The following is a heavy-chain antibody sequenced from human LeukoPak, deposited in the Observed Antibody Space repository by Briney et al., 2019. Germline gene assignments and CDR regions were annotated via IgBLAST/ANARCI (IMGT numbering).Heavy chain of an antibody. J-gene: IGHJ3*02. CDR1: GYSFTSYW. Sequence: GESLKISCKASGYSFTSYWISWVRQMPGKGLEWMGRIDPSDSYTNYSPSFQGHVTISADKSISTAYLQWSSLKASDTAMYYCARHLRVWGQWLDMDAFDIWGQGTMVTVSS. D-gene: IGHD6-19*01. V-gene: IGHV5-10-1*01. CDR2: IDPSDSYT. CDR3: ARHLRVWGQWLDMDAFDI.